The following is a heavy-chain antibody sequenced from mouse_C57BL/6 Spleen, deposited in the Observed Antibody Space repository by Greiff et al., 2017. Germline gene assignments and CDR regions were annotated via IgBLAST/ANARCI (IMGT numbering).Heavy chain of an antibody. CDR3: AKDYYGSSYYAMDY. J-gene: IGHJ4*01. V-gene: IGHV1-82*01. CDR1: GYAFSSSW. D-gene: IGHD1-1*01. CDR2: IYPGDGDT. Sequence: VQLQESGPELVKPGASVKISCKASGYAFSSSWMNWVKQRPGKGLEWIGRIYPGDGDTNYNGKFKSKATLTADKSSSTAYMQLSSLTSEDSAVYFCAKDYYGSSYYAMDYWGQGTSVTVSS.